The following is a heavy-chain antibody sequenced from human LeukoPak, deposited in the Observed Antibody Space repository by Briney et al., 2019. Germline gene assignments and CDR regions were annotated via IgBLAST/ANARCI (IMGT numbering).Heavy chain of an antibody. V-gene: IGHV3-21*01. D-gene: IGHD6-13*01. CDR3: ARGGIAAAVTEF. J-gene: IGHJ4*02. CDR1: GFPFSGSG. Sequence: GGSLRLSCAASGFPFSGSGMHWVRQAPGKGLEWVSAISSSSSYIYYADSVKGRFTISRDNAKNSLYLQMNSLRAEDTAVYYCARGGIAAAVTEFWGQGTLVTVSS. CDR2: ISSSSSYI.